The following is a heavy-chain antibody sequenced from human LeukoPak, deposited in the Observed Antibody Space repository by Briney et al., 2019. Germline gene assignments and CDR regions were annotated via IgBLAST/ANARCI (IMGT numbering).Heavy chain of an antibody. CDR1: GGSISSYY. CDR2: IYYSGST. J-gene: IGHJ5*02. V-gene: IGHV4-59*08. CDR3: ARPIMVRGVISWFDP. D-gene: IGHD3-10*01. Sequence: KPSETLSLTCTVSGGSISSYYWSWIRQPPGKGLEWIGYIYYSGSTNYNPSLKSRVTISVDTSKNQFSLKLSSVTAADTAVYYCARPIMVRGVISWFDPWGQGTLVTVSS.